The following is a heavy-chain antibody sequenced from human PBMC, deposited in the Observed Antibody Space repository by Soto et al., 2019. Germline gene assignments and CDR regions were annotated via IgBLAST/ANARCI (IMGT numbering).Heavy chain of an antibody. D-gene: IGHD6-13*01. V-gene: IGHV5-10-1*01. CDR3: ARHPGSWYWFDP. J-gene: IGHJ5*02. CDR2: IDPSDSYT. Sequence: GESLKISCKGSGYSFTSYWISWVRQMPGKGLEWMGRIDPSDSYTNYSPSFQGHVTISADKSISTAHLQWSSLKASDTAMYYCARHPGSWYWFDPWGQGTLVTVSS. CDR1: GYSFTSYW.